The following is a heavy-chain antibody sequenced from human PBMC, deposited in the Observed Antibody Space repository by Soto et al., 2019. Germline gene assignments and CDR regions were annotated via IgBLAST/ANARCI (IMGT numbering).Heavy chain of an antibody. Sequence: SETLSLTCAVSGVSITTNGYSWGWIRQPPGKGLEWIGYIYPSGTIFYNPSLNSRVTISADTSNNQFSLKLTSVTAADTAVYFCATYPALEKYYFDYWGRGTLVTVSS. CDR1: GVSITTNGYS. D-gene: IGHD3-16*01. CDR2: IYPSGTI. V-gene: IGHV4-30-2*01. J-gene: IGHJ4*02. CDR3: ATYPALEKYYFDY.